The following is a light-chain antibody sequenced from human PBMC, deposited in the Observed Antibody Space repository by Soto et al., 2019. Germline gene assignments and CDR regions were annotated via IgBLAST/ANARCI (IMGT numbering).Light chain of an antibody. J-gene: IGLJ1*01. CDR3: MSYAGGNRFV. CDR1: INDVGGYNY. Sequence: QSALTQPPSAPGSPGQSVTISCAGTINDVGGYNYVSWYQQHPGKVPQFMIYQVTKRPSGVPDRFSASKSDTTASLTISGLQAEYEGDYYCMSYAGGNRFVFGTGTKLTVL. V-gene: IGLV2-8*01. CDR2: QVT.